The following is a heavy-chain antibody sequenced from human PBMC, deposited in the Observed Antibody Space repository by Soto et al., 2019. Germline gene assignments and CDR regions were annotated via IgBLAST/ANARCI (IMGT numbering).Heavy chain of an antibody. J-gene: IGHJ5*02. CDR3: ATYIQNYDYIGGGYRYTRSCWFDP. V-gene: IGHV1-24*01. Sequence: ASVKVSCKVSGYTLTELSMHWVRQAPGKGLEWMGGFDPEDGETIYAQKFQGRVTMTEDTSTDTAYMELSSLRSEDTAVYYCATYIQNYDYIGGGYRYTRSCWFDPWGQGTLVTVSS. D-gene: IGHD3-16*02. CDR2: FDPEDGET. CDR1: GYTLTELS.